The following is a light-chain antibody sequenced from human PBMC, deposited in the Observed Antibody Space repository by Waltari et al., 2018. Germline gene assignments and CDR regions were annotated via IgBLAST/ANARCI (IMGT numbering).Light chain of an antibody. CDR3: NSYTSTRTWV. Sequence: QSALTQSASVSGSPGQSITISCTGTSSDVGGYNFVSWYQQHPGKAPKLMIYDVNKWPSGVSNRFSGSKSGNTASLTISGLQAEDEADYYCNSYTSTRTWVFGGGTKLTVL. V-gene: IGLV2-14*03. CDR1: SSDVGGYNF. CDR2: DVN. J-gene: IGLJ3*02.